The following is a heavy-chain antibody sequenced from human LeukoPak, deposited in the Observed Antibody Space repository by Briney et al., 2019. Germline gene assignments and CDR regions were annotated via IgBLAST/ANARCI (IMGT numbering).Heavy chain of an antibody. CDR1: GFTFSSYG. Sequence: GGSLRLSCAASGFTFSSYGMHWVRQAPGKGLEWVALISYDGSNKYYADSVKGQFTISRDNSKNTLYLQMNSLRAEDTAVYSCAKSLMIVVLNSFDYWGQGTLVTVSS. D-gene: IGHD3-22*01. J-gene: IGHJ4*02. CDR2: ISYDGSNK. CDR3: AKSLMIVVLNSFDY. V-gene: IGHV3-30*18.